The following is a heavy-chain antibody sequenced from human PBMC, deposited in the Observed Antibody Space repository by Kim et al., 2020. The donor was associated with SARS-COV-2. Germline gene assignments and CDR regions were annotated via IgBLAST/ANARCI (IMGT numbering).Heavy chain of an antibody. V-gene: IGHV3-21*01. CDR1: GFTFSSYS. Sequence: GGSLRLSCAASGFTFSSYSMNWVRQAPGKGLEWVSSISSSSSSYIYYADSVKGRFTISRDNAKNSLYLQMNSLRAEDTAVYYCARDSGGTGQLVSTYGMDVWGQGTTVTVSS. J-gene: IGHJ6*02. D-gene: IGHD6-6*01. CDR3: ARDSGGTGQLVSTYGMDV. CDR2: ISSSSSSYI.